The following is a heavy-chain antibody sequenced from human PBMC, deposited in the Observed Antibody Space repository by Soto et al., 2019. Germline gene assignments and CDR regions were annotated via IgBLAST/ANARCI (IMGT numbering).Heavy chain of an antibody. D-gene: IGHD1-26*01. CDR1: GCTCRSNS. Sequence: GSHRLSWAASGCTCRSNSMIWVRQDPGKGLEWVSYIDSTSMHIYYADSVKGRFTITRDNAKKSVYLQMTSLRAEDTAVYYCARLVGAYQHYIDYWGQGTLVPVSS. CDR3: ARLVGAYQHYIDY. V-gene: IGHV3-21*01. J-gene: IGHJ4*02. CDR2: IDSTSMHI.